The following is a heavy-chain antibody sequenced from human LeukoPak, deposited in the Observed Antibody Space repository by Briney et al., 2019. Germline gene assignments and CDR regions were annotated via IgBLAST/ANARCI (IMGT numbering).Heavy chain of an antibody. CDR2: ISSSSSTI. D-gene: IGHD3-10*01. V-gene: IGHV3-48*04. J-gene: IGHJ6*04. CDR3: ARDRPSTQYYYGSGNGMDV. CDR1: GFTFSSNS. Sequence: GGSLRLSCAASGFTFSSNSMNWVRQAPGKGLEWVSYISSSSSTIYHADSVKGRFTISRDNAKNSLYLQMNSLRAEDTAVYYCARDRPSTQYYYGSGNGMDVWGKGTTVTISS.